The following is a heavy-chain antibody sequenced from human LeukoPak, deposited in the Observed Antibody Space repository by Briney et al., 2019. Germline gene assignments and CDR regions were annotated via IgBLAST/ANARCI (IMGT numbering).Heavy chain of an antibody. CDR2: ISSSSYI. D-gene: IGHD2-15*01. CDR3: ARDGDCSGGSCYWNYYYYGMDV. J-gene: IGHJ6*02. CDR1: GFTFSSYS. V-gene: IGHV3-21*01. Sequence: GGSLRLSCAASGFTFSSYSMNWVRQAPGKGLEWVSSISSSSYIYYADSVKGRFTISRDNAKNSLYLQMNSLRAEDTAVYYCARDGDCSGGSCYWNYYYYGMDVWGQGTTVTVSS.